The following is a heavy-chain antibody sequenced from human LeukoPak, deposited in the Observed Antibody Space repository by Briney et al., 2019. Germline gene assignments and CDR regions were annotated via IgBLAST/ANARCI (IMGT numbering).Heavy chain of an antibody. D-gene: IGHD4-17*01. CDR1: GFTFSSYW. CDR3: ARGPRQRDYGDYGNY. Sequence: PGGSLRLSCAASGFTFSSYWMSWVRQAPGKELEWVANIKQDGSEKYYVDSVKGRFTISRDNAKNSLYLQMNSLRAEDTAVYYCARGPRQRDYGDYGNYWGQGTLVTVSS. V-gene: IGHV3-7*01. J-gene: IGHJ4*02. CDR2: IKQDGSEK.